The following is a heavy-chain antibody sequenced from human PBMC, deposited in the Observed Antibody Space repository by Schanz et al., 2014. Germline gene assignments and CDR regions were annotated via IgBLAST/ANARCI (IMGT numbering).Heavy chain of an antibody. CDR3: AKARRKSNCSGGRCFHYSYYGMDV. CDR2: ISHSGGSK. V-gene: IGHV3-23*01. Sequence: DVQLLESGGGLVQPGGSLRLSCAASGFTFNSYAMTWVRQAPGKGLEWVSSISHSGGSKYYADSVKGRFTISRDNSKKILYLQMNSLRAEDTAVYYCAKARRKSNCSGGRCFHYSYYGMDVWGQGTTVAVSS. J-gene: IGHJ6*02. CDR1: GFTFNSYA. D-gene: IGHD2-15*01.